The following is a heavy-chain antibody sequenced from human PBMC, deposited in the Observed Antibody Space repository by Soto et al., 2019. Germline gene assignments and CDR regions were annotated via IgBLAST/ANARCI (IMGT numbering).Heavy chain of an antibody. Sequence: GGSLRLSCAASGFTFSSYAMSWVRQAPGKGLEWVSAISGSGGSTYYADSVKGRFTISRDNSKNTLYLQMNSLRAEDTAVYYCAKASQYSSGWYADAFDIWGQGTMVTVSS. J-gene: IGHJ3*02. CDR1: GFTFSSYA. CDR2: ISGSGGST. D-gene: IGHD6-19*01. V-gene: IGHV3-23*01. CDR3: AKASQYSSGWYADAFDI.